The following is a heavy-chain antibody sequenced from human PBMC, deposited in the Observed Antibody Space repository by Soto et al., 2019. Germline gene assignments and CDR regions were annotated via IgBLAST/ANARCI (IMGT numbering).Heavy chain of an antibody. D-gene: IGHD3-16*01. V-gene: IGHV4-31*03. CDR2: IYYSGST. CDR1: GCSIYSGGYY. J-gene: IGHJ5*02. CDR3: ARVGGINWFDP. Sequence: SETLSLTCTVSGCSIYSGGYYWSWIRQHPGKGLEWIGYIYYSGSTYYNPSLKSRVTISVDTSKNQFSLKLSSVTAADTAVYYCARVGGINWFDPWGQGTLVTVSS.